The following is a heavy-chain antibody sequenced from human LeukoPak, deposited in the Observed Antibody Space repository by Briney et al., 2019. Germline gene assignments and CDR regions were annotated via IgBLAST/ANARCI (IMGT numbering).Heavy chain of an antibody. V-gene: IGHV4-39*01. CDR2: IDSRRNL. D-gene: IGHD3-22*01. Sequence: SETLSLTCTVSYESISSSSHYWGWIRRPPGKGLEWIGSIDSRRNLPSNPSLDSRATIVVEASKNQSSLKLSSVTAADTAVYYCARTNYYFDSSDYFFFDPWGQGILVTVSS. CDR3: ARTNYYFDSSDYFFFDP. CDR1: YESISSSSHY. J-gene: IGHJ5*02.